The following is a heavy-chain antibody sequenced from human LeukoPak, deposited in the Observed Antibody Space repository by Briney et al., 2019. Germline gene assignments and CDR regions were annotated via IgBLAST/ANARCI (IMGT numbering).Heavy chain of an antibody. D-gene: IGHD3-3*01. CDR2: IRSKANSYAT. Sequence: GGSLRLSCAASGFTFSGSAMHWVRQASGKGLEWVGRIRSKANSYATAYAASVKGRFTISRDDSKNTAYLQMNSLRAEDTAVYYCANLRFLEWLLSADDAFDIWGQGTMVTVSS. J-gene: IGHJ3*02. CDR3: ANLRFLEWLLSADDAFDI. CDR1: GFTFSGSA. V-gene: IGHV3-73*01.